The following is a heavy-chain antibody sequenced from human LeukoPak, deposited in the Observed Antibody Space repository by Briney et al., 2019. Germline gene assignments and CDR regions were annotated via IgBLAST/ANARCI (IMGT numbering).Heavy chain of an antibody. CDR3: ARARSRKDRRGTVATIIYYYYYMDV. J-gene: IGHJ6*03. D-gene: IGHD5-12*01. V-gene: IGHV3-74*01. CDR2: IRSDGSDT. CDR1: GFTFSDTW. Sequence: GGSLRLSCAASGFTFSDTWMHWVRQAPGKGLVWVSRIRSDGSDTRYAESVKGRFTISRDNAKNSLYLQMNSLRAEDTALYYCARARSRKDRRGTVATIIYYYYYMDVWGKGTTVTVSS.